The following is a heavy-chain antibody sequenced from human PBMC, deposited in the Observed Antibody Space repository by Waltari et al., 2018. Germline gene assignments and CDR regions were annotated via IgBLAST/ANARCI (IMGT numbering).Heavy chain of an antibody. V-gene: IGHV3-23*01. CDR3: ARSESGYSLYYYYYMDV. Sequence: EVQLLESGGGLVQPGGSLRLSCAASGFTFSSYAMSWVRQAPGKGLEWVSAIGGSGGSTYYADSVKGRFTISRDNSKNTLYLQMNSLRAEDTAVYYCARSESGYSLYYYYYMDVWGKGTTVTVSS. J-gene: IGHJ6*03. CDR2: IGGSGGST. CDR1: GFTFSSYA. D-gene: IGHD3-3*01.